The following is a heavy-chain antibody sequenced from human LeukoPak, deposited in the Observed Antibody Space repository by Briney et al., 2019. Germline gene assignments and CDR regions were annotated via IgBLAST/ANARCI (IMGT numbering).Heavy chain of an antibody. CDR2: ISGTGRTT. V-gene: IGHV3-23*01. CDR1: GFTFSSYA. Sequence: GGSLRPSCAASGFTFSSYAMTWVRQAPGKGLEWVSSISGTGRTTYYADSVKGRFTISRDNSKNTLYLQMNSLRAEDTAVYYCARGGRRYDSSGYYHYYFDYWGQGTLVTVSS. CDR3: ARGGRRYDSSGYYHYYFDY. J-gene: IGHJ4*02. D-gene: IGHD3-22*01.